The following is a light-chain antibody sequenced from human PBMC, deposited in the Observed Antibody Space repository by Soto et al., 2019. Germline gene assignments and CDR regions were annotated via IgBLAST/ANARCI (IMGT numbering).Light chain of an antibody. V-gene: IGLV2-14*01. CDR2: DVS. J-gene: IGLJ2*01. CDR3: SSYTSSSTLV. CDR1: SSDVGGYTY. Sequence: QSALTQPASVSGSPGQSITISCTGTSSDVGGYTYVSWYQQHPGEAPKLMIYDVSNRPSGVSDRFSGSKSGNTASLTISGVQAEDEAAYYCSSYTSSSTLVFGGGTKVTVL.